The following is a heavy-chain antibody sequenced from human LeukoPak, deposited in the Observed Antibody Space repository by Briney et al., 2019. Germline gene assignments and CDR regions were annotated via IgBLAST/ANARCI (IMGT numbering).Heavy chain of an antibody. CDR3: ASEAAADWIFDY. V-gene: IGHV3-11*01. J-gene: IGHJ4*02. D-gene: IGHD6-13*01. CDR1: GFTFSDYY. CDR2: ISSSGSTI. Sequence: GGSLRLSCAASGFTFSDYYMSWIRQAPGKGLEWVSYISSSGSTIYYADSVKGRFTISRDNAKNSLYLQMNSLRAEDTAVYYCASEAAADWIFDYWAREPWSPSPQ.